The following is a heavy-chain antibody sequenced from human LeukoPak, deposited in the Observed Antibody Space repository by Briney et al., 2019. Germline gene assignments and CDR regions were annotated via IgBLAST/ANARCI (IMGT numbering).Heavy chain of an antibody. V-gene: IGHV4-38-2*01. J-gene: IGHJ4*02. CDR3: ARKGVAVASFDY. CDR1: GYSISSGYY. D-gene: IGHD6-19*01. CDR2: IYHSGST. Sequence: SETLSLTCAVSGYSISSGYYWGWIRQPPGKGLEWIGSIYHSGSTYYNPSLKSRVTISVDTTKNQFSLKLSSVTAADTAVYYCARKGVAVASFDYWGQGTLVTVSS.